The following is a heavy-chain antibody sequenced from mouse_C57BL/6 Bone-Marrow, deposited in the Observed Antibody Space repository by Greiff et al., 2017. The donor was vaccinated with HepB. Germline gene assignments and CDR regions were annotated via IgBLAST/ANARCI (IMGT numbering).Heavy chain of an antibody. CDR2: IYPGGGYT. D-gene: IGHD1-1*01. CDR3: ARSTGDY. Sequence: QVHVKQSGAELVRPGTSVKMSCKASGYTFTNYWIGWAKQRPGHGLEWIGDIYPGGGYTNYNEKFKGKATLTADKSSSTAYMQFSSLTSEDSAIYYCARSTGDYWGQGTTLTVSS. V-gene: IGHV1-63*01. CDR1: GYTFTNYW. J-gene: IGHJ2*01.